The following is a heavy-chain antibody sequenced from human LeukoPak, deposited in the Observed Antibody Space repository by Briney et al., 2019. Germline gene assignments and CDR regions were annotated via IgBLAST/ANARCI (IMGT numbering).Heavy chain of an antibody. J-gene: IGHJ4*02. CDR3: AKDHLRGYSYGYFDY. CDR1: GFTFSSYW. Sequence: HPGGSLRLSCAASGFTFSSYWMSWVRQAPGKGLEWVANIKQDGSEKYYVDSVKGRFTISRDNSKNSLYLQMNSLRTEDTALYYCAKDHLRGYSYGYFDYWGQGTLVTVSS. D-gene: IGHD5-18*01. V-gene: IGHV3-7*03. CDR2: IKQDGSEK.